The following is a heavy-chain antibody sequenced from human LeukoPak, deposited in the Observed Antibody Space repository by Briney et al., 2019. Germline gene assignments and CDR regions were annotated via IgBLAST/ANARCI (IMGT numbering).Heavy chain of an antibody. CDR3: AKDYGGNHWFDY. Sequence: GGSLRLSCAAPGFTFDGYAMHWVRQAPGKGLEWVSGISWDSGATGYADSVKGRFTISRDNAKNSLYLQMDSLRADDTALYYCAKDYGGNHWFDYWGQGTLVTVSS. V-gene: IGHV3-9*01. CDR2: ISWDSGAT. D-gene: IGHD4-23*01. J-gene: IGHJ4*02. CDR1: GFTFDGYA.